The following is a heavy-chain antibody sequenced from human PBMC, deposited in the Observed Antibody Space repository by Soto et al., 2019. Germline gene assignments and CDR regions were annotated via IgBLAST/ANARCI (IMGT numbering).Heavy chain of an antibody. Sequence: GGSLRLSCAASGFTFSSYAMHWVRQAPGKGLEWVAVISYDGSTKYYADSVKGRFTISRDNSKNTLFLQMNSLRAEDTAVYYCARGYDILTYGRGMDVWGQGTTVTVSS. J-gene: IGHJ6*02. CDR3: ARGYDILTYGRGMDV. CDR1: GFTFSSYA. D-gene: IGHD3-9*01. V-gene: IGHV3-30-3*01. CDR2: ISYDGSTK.